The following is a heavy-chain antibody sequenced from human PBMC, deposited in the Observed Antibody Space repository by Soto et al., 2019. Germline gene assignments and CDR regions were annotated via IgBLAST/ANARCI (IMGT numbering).Heavy chain of an antibody. D-gene: IGHD3-22*01. J-gene: IGHJ5*02. CDR1: GGSIRSGGYY. Sequence: QVQLQESGPGLVKPSQTLSLTCTVSGGSIRSGGYYWSWIRQHPGKGLEWIGYIYHSGTTYYTPSLQIRVTMSLDTSNNQFSLKLSSVTAADTAVYYCARAYYYDSSGYYFNWFDPWGQGTLVTVSS. CDR2: IYHSGTT. V-gene: IGHV4-31*03. CDR3: ARAYYYDSSGYYFNWFDP.